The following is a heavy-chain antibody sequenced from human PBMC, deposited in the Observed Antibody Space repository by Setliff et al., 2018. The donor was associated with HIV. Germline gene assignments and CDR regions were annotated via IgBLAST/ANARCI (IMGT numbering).Heavy chain of an antibody. D-gene: IGHD6-6*01. V-gene: IGHV1-18*01. Sequence: GASVKVSCKASNYTFSTYAITWVRQAPGQGLEWMGWISTYYGSTKYEQKFQGRVTMTTDLSTSTAHMELRSLRSDDTAVYYCARDPTYISSWPGHAFDIWGQGTMVTV. CDR1: NYTFSTYA. J-gene: IGHJ3*02. CDR2: ISTYYGST. CDR3: ARDPTYISSWPGHAFDI.